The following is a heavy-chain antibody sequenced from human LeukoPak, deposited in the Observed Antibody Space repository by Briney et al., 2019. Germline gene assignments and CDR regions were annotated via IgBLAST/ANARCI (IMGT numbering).Heavy chain of an antibody. CDR1: GFTFGHHF. J-gene: IGHJ4*02. CDR3: ARAVDVADY. D-gene: IGHD3-16*01. Sequence: PAGSLRLSCVASGFTFGHHFMRWVRQAPGGGLEWLANINPDGSIKFHADSVKGRFTISRDNARNSVYLKMNSQRGEDTAVYYCARAVDVADYWGQGTLVAVSS. CDR2: INPDGSIK. V-gene: IGHV3-7*01.